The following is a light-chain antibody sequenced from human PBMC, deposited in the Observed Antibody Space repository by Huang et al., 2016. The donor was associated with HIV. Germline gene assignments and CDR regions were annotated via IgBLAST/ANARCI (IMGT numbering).Light chain of an antibody. Sequence: DIQMTQSPSILSASVGDRVTITCRASQNINAWLAWYQQKPGKAPNLLSYRASSLQTGVPSRFTGSGSGTEFTLTITSLQPDDLGTYYCQQYNTYLYTFGQGTKLEI. CDR1: QNINAW. V-gene: IGKV1-5*03. J-gene: IGKJ2*01. CDR3: QQYNTYLYT. CDR2: RAS.